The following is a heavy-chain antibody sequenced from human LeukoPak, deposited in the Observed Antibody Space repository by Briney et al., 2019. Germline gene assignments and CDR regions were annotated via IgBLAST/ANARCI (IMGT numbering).Heavy chain of an antibody. CDR2: ISSSSSYI. Sequence: GGSLRLSCAASGFTFSSYSMNWVRQAPGKGLEWVSSISSSSSYIYYTDSVKGRFTISRDNAKNSLYLQMNSLRAEDTAVYYCARGIRAAAGKAVDVWGKGTTVTVSS. CDR1: GFTFSSYS. V-gene: IGHV3-21*01. D-gene: IGHD6-13*01. J-gene: IGHJ6*04. CDR3: ARGIRAAAGKAVDV.